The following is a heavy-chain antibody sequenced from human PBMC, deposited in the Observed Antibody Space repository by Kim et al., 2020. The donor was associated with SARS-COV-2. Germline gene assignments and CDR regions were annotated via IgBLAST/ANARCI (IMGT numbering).Heavy chain of an antibody. CDR1: GFTFSNAW. Sequence: GGSLRLSCAASGFTFSNAWMSWVRQAPGKGLEWVGRIKSKTDGGTTDYAAPVKGRSTISRDDSKNTLYLQMNSLKTEDTAVYYCTTARFGELLWTYSPRDYYYGMDVWGRGTADTVSS. J-gene: IGHJ6*02. CDR3: TTARFGELLWTYSPRDYYYGMDV. CDR2: IKSKTDGGTT. D-gene: IGHD3-10*01. V-gene: IGHV3-15*01.